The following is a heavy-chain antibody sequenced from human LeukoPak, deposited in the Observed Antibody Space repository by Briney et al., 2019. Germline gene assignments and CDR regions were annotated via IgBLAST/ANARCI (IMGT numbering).Heavy chain of an antibody. J-gene: IGHJ4*02. CDR1: GGSISSYY. CDR3: AGHHPRNTVDF. Sequence: PSETLSLTCTVSGGSISSYYWSWIRQPPGKGLEWIAYISDIGSINYNPSLKSRVTISLDTSRNQFSLKLSSVTAADTAVYYCAGHHPRNTVDFWGQGTLVTVSS. D-gene: IGHD2-8*02. V-gene: IGHV4-59*08. CDR2: ISDIGSI.